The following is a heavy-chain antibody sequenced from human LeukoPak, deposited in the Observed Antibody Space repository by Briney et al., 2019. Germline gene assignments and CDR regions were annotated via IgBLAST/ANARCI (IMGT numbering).Heavy chain of an antibody. V-gene: IGHV4-59*01. CDR3: ARGVYIAAAQYGF. CDR2: IYYSGAT. CDR1: GGSISTYY. D-gene: IGHD6-13*01. J-gene: IGHJ4*02. Sequence: SETLSLTCTVSGGSISTYYWNWIRQPPGKGLEWIGYIYYSGATNYSPSLKSRVTISVDTSKNQFSLKLSSVTAADTAVYYCARGVYIAAAQYGFWGQGTLVTVSS.